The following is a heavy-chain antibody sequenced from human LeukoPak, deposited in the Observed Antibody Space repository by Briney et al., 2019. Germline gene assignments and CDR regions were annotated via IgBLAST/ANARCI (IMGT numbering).Heavy chain of an antibody. CDR3: AKDLEEGSLGLGLSLYFQH. D-gene: IGHD2-15*01. Sequence: GGSLRLSCAASGFTFSSYSMNWVRQAPGKGLEWVSYISSGDSTIYYAASVKGRFTMSRDNDKNSLYLQMNSLRAEDTAVYYCAKDLEEGSLGLGLSLYFQHWGQGTLVTVSS. V-gene: IGHV3-48*04. CDR1: GFTFSSYS. CDR2: ISSGDSTI. J-gene: IGHJ1*01.